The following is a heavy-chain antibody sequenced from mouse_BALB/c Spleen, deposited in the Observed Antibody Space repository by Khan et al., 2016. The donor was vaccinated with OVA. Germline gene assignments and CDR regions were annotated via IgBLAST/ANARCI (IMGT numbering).Heavy chain of an antibody. J-gene: IGHJ4*01. Sequence: VQLQESGPGLVVPSQTLSSTCTVSGFSLSRYNIHWVRQPPGKGLEWLGMIWGGGGTDYNSALKSRLSISKDNSKSQVFLKMNSLQTDDTAMYYCARAYYRYDGYYAMDYWGQGTSVTVSS. CDR1: GFSLSRYN. CDR2: IWGGGGT. D-gene: IGHD2-14*01. CDR3: ARAYYRYDGYYAMDY. V-gene: IGHV2-6-4*01.